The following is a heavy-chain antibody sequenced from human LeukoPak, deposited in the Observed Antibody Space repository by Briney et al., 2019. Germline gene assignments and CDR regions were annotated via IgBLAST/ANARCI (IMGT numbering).Heavy chain of an antibody. V-gene: IGHV3-43*02. Sequence: TGGSLRLSCAASGFTFDDYAMHWVRQPPGKGLEWVSLISGDGGNTFYADSVKGRFTISRDSSKTSLYLQMNNLRAEDTALYYCAKDRGVAAAASMRYWGQGTLVTVSS. D-gene: IGHD6-13*01. CDR1: GFTFDDYA. CDR3: AKDRGVAAAASMRY. J-gene: IGHJ4*02. CDR2: ISGDGGNT.